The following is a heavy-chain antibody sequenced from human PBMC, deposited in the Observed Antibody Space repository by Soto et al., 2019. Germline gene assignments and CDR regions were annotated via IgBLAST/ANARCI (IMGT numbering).Heavy chain of an antibody. CDR3: ARFSPPRGYYAF. CDR2: IIPMFGTA. CDR1: GGTFNTFA. D-gene: IGHD3-22*01. V-gene: IGHV1-69*01. J-gene: IGHJ4*02. Sequence: QVQLVQSGAEVKKPGSSVKVSCLASGGTFNTFAISWVRQAPGQGLEYMGGIIPMFGTAHYAQNIQGRATIPADESTRTVYMDLSSLRSEDTAVYYCARFSPPRGYYAFWGQGPLVTVSS.